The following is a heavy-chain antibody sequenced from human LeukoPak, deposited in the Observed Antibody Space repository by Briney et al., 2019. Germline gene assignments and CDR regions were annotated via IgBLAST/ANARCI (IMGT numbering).Heavy chain of an antibody. D-gene: IGHD2-8*02. Sequence: GGSLRLSCAASGFIFSSYAMHWVRQAPGKGLEWVAVISYDGSNKYYADSVKGRFTISRDNSKNTLYLQMNSLRAEDTAVYYCARDDTEAFDYWGQGTLVTVSS. CDR1: GFIFSSYA. CDR2: ISYDGSNK. J-gene: IGHJ4*02. V-gene: IGHV3-30*04. CDR3: ARDDTEAFDY.